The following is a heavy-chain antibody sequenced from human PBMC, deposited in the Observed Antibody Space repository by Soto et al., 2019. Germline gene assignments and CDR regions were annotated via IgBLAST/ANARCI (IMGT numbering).Heavy chain of an antibody. D-gene: IGHD1-26*01. V-gene: IGHV4-34*01. CDR2: INHSGGT. CDR1: GGSFSVYY. Sequence: PSETLSLTCAVYGGSFSVYYWSWIRQPPVKGLEWIGEINHSGGTNYNPSLKSRVTISVDTSKNQFSLKLSPVTAADTAVFYCARLRWEQPWVFDYWGQGTLVTVYS. CDR3: ARLRWEQPWVFDY. J-gene: IGHJ4*02.